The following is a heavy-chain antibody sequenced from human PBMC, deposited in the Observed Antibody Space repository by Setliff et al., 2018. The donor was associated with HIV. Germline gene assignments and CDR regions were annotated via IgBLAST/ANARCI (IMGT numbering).Heavy chain of an antibody. CDR2: IKQDGSEK. CDR1: GFTFGDFW. Sequence: SLRLSCAASGFTFGDFWMSWVRRAPGKRLEWVANIKQDGSEKFYGHFVRGRFIISRDNAKKTLYLQLNSLRAEDTAVYYCVRSRVKVDWFDPWGQGTLVTVSS. CDR3: VRSRVKVDWFDP. D-gene: IGHD2-15*01. J-gene: IGHJ5*02. V-gene: IGHV3-7*03.